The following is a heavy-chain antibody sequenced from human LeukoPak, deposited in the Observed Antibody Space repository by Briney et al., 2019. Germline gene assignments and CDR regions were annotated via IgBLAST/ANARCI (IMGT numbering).Heavy chain of an antibody. CDR2: INHSGST. D-gene: IGHD3-3*01. J-gene: IGHJ5*02. CDR1: GGSISSYY. V-gene: IGHV4-34*01. CDR3: ARGRTGITIFGVVISGGPQTNWFDP. Sequence: SETLSLTRTVSGGSISSYYWSWIRQPPGKGLEWIGEINHSGSTNYNPSLKSRVTISVDTSKNQFSLKLSSVTAADTAVYYCARGRTGITIFGVVISGGPQTNWFDPWGQGTLVTVSS.